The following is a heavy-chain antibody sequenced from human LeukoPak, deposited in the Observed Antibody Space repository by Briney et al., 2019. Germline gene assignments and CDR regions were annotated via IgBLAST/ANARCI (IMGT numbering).Heavy chain of an antibody. J-gene: IGHJ4*02. V-gene: IGHV3-21*01. CDR3: AGSNDLDF. D-gene: IGHD1-1*01. CDR1: GFTFNTYT. Sequence: GGSLRLSCEASGFTFNTYTINWVRQPPGKGLEWVSSISSGSTYIDYADSVKGRFTVSRDNAKNSLYLQMNSLRAEDTAVYYCAGSNDLDFWGQGTLVTVSS. CDR2: ISSGSTYI.